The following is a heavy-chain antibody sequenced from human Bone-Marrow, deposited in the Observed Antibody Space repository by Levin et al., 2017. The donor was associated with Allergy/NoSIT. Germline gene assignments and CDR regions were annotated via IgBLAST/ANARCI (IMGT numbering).Heavy chain of an antibody. CDR3: ARDYDLLTGVKH. V-gene: IGHV3-30-3*01. CDR1: GFSSSNYC. Sequence: PGGSLRLSRAASGFSSSNYCLYWTRQAPGQGLESMAFISYDGSLKYYADSMKGRFTVSRDNSKDRLYLQINSVRADDKALYYCARDYDLLTGVKHWGQGNLVTVST. J-gene: IGHJ1*01. CDR2: ISYDGSLK. D-gene: IGHD3-9*01.